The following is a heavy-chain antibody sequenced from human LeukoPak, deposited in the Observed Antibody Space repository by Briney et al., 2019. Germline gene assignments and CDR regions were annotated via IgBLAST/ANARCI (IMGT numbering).Heavy chain of an antibody. CDR1: GGSFSGYY. CDR2: INHSGST. D-gene: IGHD2-2*01. CDR3: ARCPKGIIVVPAAPDY. Sequence: SETLSLTCAVYGGSFSGYYWSWIRQPPGKGLEWIGEINHSGSTNYNPSLKSRVTISVDTSKNQFSLKLSSVTAADTAVYYCARCPKGIIVVPAAPDYWGQGTLVTVSS. V-gene: IGHV4-34*01. J-gene: IGHJ4*02.